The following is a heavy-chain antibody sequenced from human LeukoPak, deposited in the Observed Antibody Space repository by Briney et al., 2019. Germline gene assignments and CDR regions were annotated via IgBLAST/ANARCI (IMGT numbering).Heavy chain of an antibody. CDR1: GYTFTYRY. J-gene: IGHJ4*02. Sequence: SSVKVSCKASGYTFTYRYLHWVRQAPGQALEWMGWITPFNGNTNYAQKFQDRVTITRDRSMSTAYMELSRLRSEDTAMYYCARDRTHYYESSGYYSRWEYWGQGTLVTVSS. V-gene: IGHV1-45*02. CDR2: ITPFNGNT. D-gene: IGHD3-22*01. CDR3: ARDRTHYYESSGYYSRWEY.